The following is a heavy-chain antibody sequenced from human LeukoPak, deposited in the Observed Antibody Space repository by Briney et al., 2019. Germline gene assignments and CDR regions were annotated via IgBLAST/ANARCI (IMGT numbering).Heavy chain of an antibody. CDR1: GFTFSSYA. J-gene: IGHJ4*02. D-gene: IGHD6-13*01. V-gene: IGHV3-30-3*01. CDR2: ISYDGSNK. Sequence: TGGSLRLSCAASGFTFSSYAMHWVRQAPGKGLEWVAVISYDGSNKYYADSVKGRFTISRDNSKNTLYLQMNSLRAEDTAVYYCARDRSSWSPRLDYWGQGTLVTVSS. CDR3: ARDRSSWSPRLDY.